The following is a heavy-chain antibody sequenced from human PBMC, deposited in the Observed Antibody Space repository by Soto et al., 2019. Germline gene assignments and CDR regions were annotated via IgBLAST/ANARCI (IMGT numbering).Heavy chain of an antibody. CDR3: ASRLVTIFGVVTRDDAFDI. J-gene: IGHJ3*02. Sequence: PSETLSLTCTVSGGSISSYYWSWIRQPAGKGLEWIGRIYTSGSTNYNPSLKSRVTMSVDTSKNQFSLKLSSVTAADTAVYYCASRLVTIFGVVTRDDAFDIWGQGTMVTVSS. V-gene: IGHV4-4*07. CDR2: IYTSGST. D-gene: IGHD3-3*01. CDR1: GGSISSYY.